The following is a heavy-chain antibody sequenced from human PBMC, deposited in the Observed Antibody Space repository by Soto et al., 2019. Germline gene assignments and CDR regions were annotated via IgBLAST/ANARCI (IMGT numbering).Heavy chain of an antibody. CDR3: VSDRGYGHASVPYS. Sequence: QAPLVESGGGVVQPGRSLRLSCAASGFTFTSYGMHWVRQAPGTRLEWVAVISYDGGLQHYADSVKGRFTISRDNSXNMMLLQMNSLRAEDTAVYYCVSDRGYGHASVPYSWGQGTLVSVSS. CDR2: ISYDGGLQ. V-gene: IGHV3-30*03. CDR1: GFTFTSYG. D-gene: IGHD5-18*01. J-gene: IGHJ4*02.